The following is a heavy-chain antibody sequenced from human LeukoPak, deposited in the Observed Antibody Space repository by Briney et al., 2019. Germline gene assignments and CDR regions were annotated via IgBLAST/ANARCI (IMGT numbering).Heavy chain of an antibody. Sequence: PGGSLRLSCAASGLAFSRFWMSWVRQAPGKGMEWVANINEAGNEKNYVDSVRGRFTISRDNAKDSLYLQMNSLRAEDTAVYYCARLILWQTSNAFDLWGRGTMVTVSA. J-gene: IGHJ3*01. D-gene: IGHD3-16*01. CDR1: GLAFSRFW. CDR2: INEAGNEK. CDR3: ARLILWQTSNAFDL. V-gene: IGHV3-7*03.